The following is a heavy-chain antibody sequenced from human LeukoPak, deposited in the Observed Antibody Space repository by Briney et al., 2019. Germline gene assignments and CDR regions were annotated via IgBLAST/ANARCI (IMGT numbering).Heavy chain of an antibody. CDR2: ISSSSSTI. CDR3: ARISIAARQGNYFQH. Sequence: PGGSLRLSCAASGFTFSSYSMNWVRQAPGKGLEWVSYISSSSSTIYYADSVKGRFTISRDNAKNSLYLQMNSLRAEDTAVYYCARISIAARQGNYFQHWGQGTLVTVSS. V-gene: IGHV3-48*01. J-gene: IGHJ1*01. D-gene: IGHD6-6*01. CDR1: GFTFSSYS.